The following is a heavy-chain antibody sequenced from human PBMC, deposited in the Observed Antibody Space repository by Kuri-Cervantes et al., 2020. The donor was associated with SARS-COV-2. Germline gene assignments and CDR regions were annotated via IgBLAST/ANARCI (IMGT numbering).Heavy chain of an antibody. Sequence: VTVSCKASGYTFTGYYMHWVRQAPGKGLEWMGGFDPEDGETIYAQKFQGRVTMTEDTSTDTAYMELSSLRSEDTAVYYCATSYKVALYNWFDPWGQGTLVTVSS. V-gene: IGHV1-24*01. CDR3: ATSYKVALYNWFDP. J-gene: IGHJ5*02. CDR1: GYTFTGYY. CDR2: FDPEDGET. D-gene: IGHD3-10*01.